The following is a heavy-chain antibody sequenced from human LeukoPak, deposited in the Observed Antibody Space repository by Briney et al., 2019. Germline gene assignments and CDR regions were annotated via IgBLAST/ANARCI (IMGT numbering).Heavy chain of an antibody. J-gene: IGHJ5*02. Sequence: DSVKGRFTISRDNSKNTLYLQMNSLRAEDTAVYYCYGIQPYPNNWFDPWGQGTLVTVSS. V-gene: IGHV3-30*03. CDR3: YGIQPYPNNWFDP. D-gene: IGHD5-18*01.